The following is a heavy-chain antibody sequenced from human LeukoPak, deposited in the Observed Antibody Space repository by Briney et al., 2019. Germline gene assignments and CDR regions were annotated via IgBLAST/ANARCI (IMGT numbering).Heavy chain of an antibody. J-gene: IGHJ4*02. CDR1: GFSISSRGVG. CDR3: AHSRRLRDCSGGSCYYLDY. D-gene: IGHD2-15*01. Sequence: SGPTLVNPTQTLTLTCTFSGFSISSRGVGVGWIRQPPGRALEWLALIYWDDDKRYSPSLKNRLTITRDTSKSQVVLTMTNLDPVDAATYYCAHSRRLRDCSGGSCYYLDYWGQGTLVTVSS. CDR2: IYWDDDK. V-gene: IGHV2-5*02.